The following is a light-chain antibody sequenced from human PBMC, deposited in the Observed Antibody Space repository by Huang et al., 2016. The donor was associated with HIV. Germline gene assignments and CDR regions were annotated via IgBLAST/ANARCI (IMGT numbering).Light chain of an antibody. Sequence: ENVLTQSPGTLSLSPGERATLSCRATETVRDNYLAWFQHKPGQPPRLVIHGAFSRATGFPDRFSGSGSGTDFTLTISRLEPEDFAVYYCQQYGGSPTFGQGTRLEIK. V-gene: IGKV3-20*01. J-gene: IGKJ5*01. CDR1: ETVRDNY. CDR2: GAF. CDR3: QQYGGSPT.